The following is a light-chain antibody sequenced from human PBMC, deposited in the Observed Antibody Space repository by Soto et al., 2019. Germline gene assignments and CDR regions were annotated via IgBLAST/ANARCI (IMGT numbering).Light chain of an antibody. J-gene: IGKJ1*01. V-gene: IGKV1-5*01. CDR3: QHYNSYPAT. CDR2: DAS. CDR1: QDISNW. Sequence: DIQMTQSPSTLSASVGDRVTITCRASQDISNWLAWYQQKPGKDPKLLIYDASSLESVVPSRFSGSGSGTKFTLTINSLQPDDSATYYCQHYNSYPATFGQGTKVEIK.